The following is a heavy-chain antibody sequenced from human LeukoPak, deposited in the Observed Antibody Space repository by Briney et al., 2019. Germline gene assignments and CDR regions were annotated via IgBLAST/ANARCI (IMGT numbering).Heavy chain of an antibody. Sequence: GGSLRLSCAASGFTFSSYWMSWVRQAPGKGLEWVANINQGGGEKYYVDSVKGRFTISRDNAKNSLYLQTNSLRAEDTAVYHCATGRSCTTCYLPDYWGQGTLVTVSS. CDR1: GFTFSSYW. V-gene: IGHV3-7*01. D-gene: IGHD2-2*01. CDR3: ATGRSCTTCYLPDY. J-gene: IGHJ4*02. CDR2: INQGGGEK.